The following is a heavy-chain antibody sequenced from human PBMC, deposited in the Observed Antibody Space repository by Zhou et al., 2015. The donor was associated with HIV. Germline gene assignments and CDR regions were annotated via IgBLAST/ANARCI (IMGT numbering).Heavy chain of an antibody. D-gene: IGHD3-22*01. CDR3: ARTPYYYDSSGYPDAFDI. CDR1: GFTFSSYS. Sequence: VESGGGLVSPGGSLRLSCAASGFTFSSYSMNWVRQAPGKGLEWVSSISSSSSYIYYADSVKGRFTISRDNAKNSLYLQMNSLRAEDTAVYYCARTPYYYDSSGYPDAFDIWGQGTMVTVSS. V-gene: IGHV3-21*01. CDR2: ISSSSSYI. J-gene: IGHJ3*02.